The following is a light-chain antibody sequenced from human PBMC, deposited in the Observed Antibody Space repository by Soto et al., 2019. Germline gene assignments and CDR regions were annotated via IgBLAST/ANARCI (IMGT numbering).Light chain of an antibody. CDR1: QSISNN. Sequence: ETVMTQSPATLSVSPGERATLSCRAGQSISNNLAWCQQNPGQAPRLLIYGATTRATGIPSRFSGSGSGTEFTLTISSLQSEDFAVYYCQQYNNWPLTFGGGTKVEIK. J-gene: IGKJ4*01. V-gene: IGKV3-15*01. CDR2: GAT. CDR3: QQYNNWPLT.